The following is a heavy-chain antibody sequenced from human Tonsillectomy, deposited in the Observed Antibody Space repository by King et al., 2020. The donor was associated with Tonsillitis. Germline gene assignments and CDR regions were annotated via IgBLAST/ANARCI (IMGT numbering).Heavy chain of an antibody. J-gene: IGHJ6*02. CDR3: ARGPYYDFWSGPEDYYYGMDV. V-gene: IGHV4-34*01. D-gene: IGHD3-3*01. CDR1: GGSFSGYS. Sequence: VQLQQWGAGLLKPSETLSLTCAVYGGSFSGYSWSWIRQPPGKGLEWIGELPHSGSTTYTPSLSSRVTISADTSKNQFSLKLSSVTAADTAVYYCARGPYYDFWSGPEDYYYGMDVWGQGTTVTVSS. CDR2: LPHSGST.